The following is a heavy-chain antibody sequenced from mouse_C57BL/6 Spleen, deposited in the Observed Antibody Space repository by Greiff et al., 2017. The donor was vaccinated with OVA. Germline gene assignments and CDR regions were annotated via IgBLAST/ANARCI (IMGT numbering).Heavy chain of an antibody. D-gene: IGHD1-1*01. Sequence: VQLQQSGAELVRPGASVTLSCKASGYTFTDYEMHWVKQTPVHGLEWIGAIDPDTGGTAYNQKFKGKAILTADKSSSTAYMELRSLTSEDSAVYYCTREDYGEYYAMDYWGQGTSVTVSS. CDR2: IDPDTGGT. V-gene: IGHV1-15*01. CDR1: GYTFTDYE. J-gene: IGHJ4*01. CDR3: TREDYGEYYAMDY.